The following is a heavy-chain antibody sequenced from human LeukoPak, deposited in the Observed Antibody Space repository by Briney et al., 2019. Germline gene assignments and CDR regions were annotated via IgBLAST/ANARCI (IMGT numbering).Heavy chain of an antibody. V-gene: IGHV1-69*13. D-gene: IGHD3-10*01. CDR2: IIPMFGTA. Sequence: ASVKVSCKASGGTFSSYAISWVRQAPGQGLEWMGGIIPMFGTANYAQKFQGRVTITADESTSTAYMELSSLRSEDTAVYYCARDSEGYYGSGAPTNYYYYMDVWGKGTTVTISS. CDR3: ARDSEGYYGSGAPTNYYYYMDV. J-gene: IGHJ6*03. CDR1: GGTFSSYA.